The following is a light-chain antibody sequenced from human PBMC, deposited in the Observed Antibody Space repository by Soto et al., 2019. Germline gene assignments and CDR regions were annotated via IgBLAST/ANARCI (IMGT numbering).Light chain of an antibody. V-gene: IGLV2-14*01. CDR1: GSDVGGYKY. Sequence: QSALTQPASVSGSPGQSITISCTGTGSDVGGYKYVSWYQQHPGKAPKLMIYEVSNRPSGVSNRFSGSKSGNTASLTISGLQAEDEADYYCSSDTSNSHSHVVFGGGTKLTVL. J-gene: IGLJ2*01. CDR3: SSDTSNSHSHVV. CDR2: EVS.